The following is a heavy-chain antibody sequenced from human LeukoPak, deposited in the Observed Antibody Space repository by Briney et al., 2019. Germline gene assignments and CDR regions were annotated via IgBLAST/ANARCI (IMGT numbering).Heavy chain of an antibody. V-gene: IGHV1-69*06. D-gene: IGHD3-9*01. CDR2: IIPKFGTA. CDR1: ADTFSRYA. J-gene: IGHJ6*03. CDR3: ARAIYYDVMTGYYDYYSYYMDV. Sequence: ASVKVSCKASADTFSRYAISWVRQAPGQGLEWMGRIIPKFGTAKYAQSFRGRVTITADKSTTTAYMELSSLRSEDTAVYYCARAIYYDVMTGYYDYYSYYMDVWGDGTTVTVPS.